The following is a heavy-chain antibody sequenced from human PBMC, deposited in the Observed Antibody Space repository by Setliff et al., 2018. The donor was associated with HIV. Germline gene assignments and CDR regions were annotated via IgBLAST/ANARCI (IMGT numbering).Heavy chain of an antibody. J-gene: IGHJ4*02. Sequence: GGSLRLSCAASGFDVSTSPFRSFAVGWVRQAPGKGLEWVSTITGSGDGTYYADSVKGRFTISRDNSKNTLYLQMKSLRAEDTAAYYCAKDPSSWELRATYFDYWGQGTLVTVSS. CDR2: ITGSGDGT. CDR3: AKDPSSWELRATYFDY. CDR1: GFDVSTSPFRSFA. D-gene: IGHD1-7*01. V-gene: IGHV3-23*01.